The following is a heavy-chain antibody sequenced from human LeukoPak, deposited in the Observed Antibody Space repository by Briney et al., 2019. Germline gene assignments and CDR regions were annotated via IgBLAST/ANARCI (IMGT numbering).Heavy chain of an antibody. CDR2: INSSGGST. Sequence: ASVKVSCKASGYTFTSYYMHWVRQAPGQGLEWMGIINSSGGSTSYAQKFQGRVTMTTDTSTSTAYMELRSLRSDDTAVYYCARVYYYDSSGSQNFDYWGQGTLVTASS. J-gene: IGHJ4*02. CDR3: ARVYYYDSSGSQNFDY. D-gene: IGHD3-22*01. CDR1: GYTFTSYY. V-gene: IGHV1-46*01.